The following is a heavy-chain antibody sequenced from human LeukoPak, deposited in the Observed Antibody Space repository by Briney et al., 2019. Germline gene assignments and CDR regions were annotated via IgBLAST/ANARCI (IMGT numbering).Heavy chain of an antibody. CDR2: IYSSGTT. CDR3: ARGITGSTGFDY. J-gene: IGHJ4*02. D-gene: IGHD1-7*01. Sequence: SETLSLTCTVSGGSIIGDYWSWIRQPAGKGLEWIGRIYSSGTTTYNPSPKSRVTMSVDTSNNQFSLKLSSVTAADTAVYYCARGITGSTGFDYWGQGTPVAVSS. CDR1: GGSIIGDY. V-gene: IGHV4-4*07.